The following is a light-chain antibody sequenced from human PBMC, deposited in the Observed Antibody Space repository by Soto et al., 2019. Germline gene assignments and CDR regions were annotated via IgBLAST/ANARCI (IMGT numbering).Light chain of an antibody. CDR2: GAS. CDR1: QSVSNNY. J-gene: IGKJ1*01. Sequence: EIVLTQSPGTLSLSRGERATLXXRASQSVSNNYLAWYQQKPGQAPXVLIYGASNRATGIPDRFSGSGSGTDFTLTISRLEPEDFAVYYCQQYGSSVTFGQGTKVDIK. V-gene: IGKV3-20*01. CDR3: QQYGSSVT.